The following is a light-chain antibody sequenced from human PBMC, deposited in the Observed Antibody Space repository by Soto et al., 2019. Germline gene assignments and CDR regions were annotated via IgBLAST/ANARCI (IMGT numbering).Light chain of an antibody. CDR2: EVT. Sequence: QSVLTQPASVSGSPGQSIAISCTGTRSDVGAYNYVSWYQQHPGKAPKLMISEVTNRPSGVSDRFSGSKSGDTASLTISGLQAEDEADYYCSSFTSRFTFVFGTGTQ. V-gene: IGLV2-14*01. CDR1: RSDVGAYNY. CDR3: SSFTSRFTFV. J-gene: IGLJ1*01.